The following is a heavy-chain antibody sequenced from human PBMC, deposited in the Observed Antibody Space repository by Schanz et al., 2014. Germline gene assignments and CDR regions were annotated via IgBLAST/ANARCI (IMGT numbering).Heavy chain of an antibody. Sequence: MQLLESGGGLIQPGGSLRLSCAASGFTLSSYGIHWVRQAPGKGLEWVAVIWSDGTNEYYADSVKGRFTISGDSSKYTVYLQMNSLRADDTAVYYCAKGPYYYYYMDVWGNGTTVTVSS. CDR1: GFTLSSYG. CDR2: IWSDGTNE. V-gene: IGHV3-33*08. J-gene: IGHJ6*03. CDR3: AKGPYYYYYMDV.